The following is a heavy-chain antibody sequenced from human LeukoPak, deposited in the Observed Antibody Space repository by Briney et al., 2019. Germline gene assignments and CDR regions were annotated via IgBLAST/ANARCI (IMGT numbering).Heavy chain of an antibody. Sequence: PGGSLRLSCAASGFYFTDYAMSWARQAPGEGLEWLSAVSGNGDTKDYVDSVKGRFTISRDNSRNTVHLQIGNLRTEDTAVYYCARGSTSTAPGWVYWGHGTPVTVSS. CDR1: GFYFTDYA. CDR2: VSGNGDTK. D-gene: IGHD2-21*02. CDR3: ARGSTSTAPGWVY. V-gene: IGHV3-23*01. J-gene: IGHJ4*01.